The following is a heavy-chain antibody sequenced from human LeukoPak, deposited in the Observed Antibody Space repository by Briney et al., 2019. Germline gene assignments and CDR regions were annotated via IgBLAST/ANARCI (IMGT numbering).Heavy chain of an antibody. D-gene: IGHD6-13*01. CDR2: IYNNGRT. V-gene: IGHV4-30-4*01. J-gene: IGHJ4*02. CDR1: GGSISSGDYY. CDR3: ARGRSSSWSSFDY. Sequence: SQTLSLTCTVSGGSISSGDYYWSWIRQPPGKGLEWIGYIYNNGRTYYNPSLKSRVPISVDTSKNLFSLKVSSVTAADAAVYYCARGRSSSWSSFDYWGQGTLVTVSS.